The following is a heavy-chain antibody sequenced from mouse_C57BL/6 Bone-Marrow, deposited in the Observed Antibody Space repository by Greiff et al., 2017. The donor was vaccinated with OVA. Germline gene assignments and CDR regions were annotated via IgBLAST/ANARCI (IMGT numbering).Heavy chain of an antibody. Sequence: VKLVESGAELARPGASVKLSCKASGYTFTSYGISWVKQRTGQGLEWIGEIYPRSGNTYYNEKFKGKATLTADKSSSTAYMELRSLTSEDSAVYFCATLANGGGVYYFDYWGQGTTLTVSS. D-gene: IGHD4-1*01. J-gene: IGHJ2*01. CDR1: GYTFTSYG. V-gene: IGHV1-81*01. CDR3: ATLANGGGVYYFDY. CDR2: IYPRSGNT.